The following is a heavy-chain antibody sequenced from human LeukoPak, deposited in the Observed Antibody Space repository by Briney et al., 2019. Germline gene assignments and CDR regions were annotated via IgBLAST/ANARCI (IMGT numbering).Heavy chain of an antibody. CDR3: ARDSSGWSRFDD. D-gene: IGHD6-19*01. J-gene: IGHJ4*02. V-gene: IGHV3-21*01. Sequence: GGSLRLSCAASGFTFSSYTTNWVRQIPGKGLEWVSSISSSSYIYYADSVKGRFTISRDNAKDSLYLQMNSLRAEDTAIYYCARDSSGWSRFDDWGQGTLVTVSS. CDR1: GFTFSSYT. CDR2: ISSSSYI.